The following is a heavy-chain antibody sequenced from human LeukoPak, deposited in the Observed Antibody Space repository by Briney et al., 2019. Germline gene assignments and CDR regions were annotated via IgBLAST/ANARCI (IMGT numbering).Heavy chain of an antibody. V-gene: IGHV3-23*01. CDR3: AEDSGSFDF. CDR1: GFSFSSYA. J-gene: IGHJ4*02. Sequence: PGGSLRLSCAVSGFSFSSYAMAWVRQAPGKGLEWVSAISDSGANTYYADSVKGRFTVSRDNSKNTLYLQMNSLRAEDTAVYYCAEDSGSFDFWGQGTLVTVSS. CDR2: ISDSGANT. D-gene: IGHD1-26*01.